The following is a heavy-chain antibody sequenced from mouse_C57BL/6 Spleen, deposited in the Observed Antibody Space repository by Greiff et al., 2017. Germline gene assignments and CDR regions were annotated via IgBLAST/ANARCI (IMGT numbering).Heavy chain of an antibody. CDR2: ISSGGSYT. Sequence: ESGGDSVKPGGSLKLSCAASGFTFSSYGMSWVRQTPDKRLEWVATISSGGSYTYYPDSVKGRFTISRDNAKNTLYLQMSSLKSEDTAMYYCARPPITTVVGDWYFDVWGTGTTVTVSS. J-gene: IGHJ1*03. D-gene: IGHD1-1*01. CDR3: ARPPITTVVGDWYFDV. V-gene: IGHV5-6*01. CDR1: GFTFSSYG.